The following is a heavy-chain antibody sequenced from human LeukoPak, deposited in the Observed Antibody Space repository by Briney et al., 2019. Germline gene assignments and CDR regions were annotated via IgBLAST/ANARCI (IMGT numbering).Heavy chain of an antibody. CDR2: TSSSGTTI. CDR3: AKDPTHYRVWDYYETIGLSY. J-gene: IGHJ4*02. CDR1: GFSFDSYE. Sequence: GGSLRLSCATSGFSFDSYEMNWVRQAPGKGLEWVSYTSSSGTTIYYADSVRGRFTISRDSAKNALYLQMDSLRVEDTAVYYCAKDPTHYRVWDYYETIGLSYWGQGTLVTVSS. V-gene: IGHV3-48*03. D-gene: IGHD3-22*01.